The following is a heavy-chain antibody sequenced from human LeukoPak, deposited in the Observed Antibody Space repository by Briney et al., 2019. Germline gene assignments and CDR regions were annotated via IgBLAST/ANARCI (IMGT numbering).Heavy chain of an antibody. J-gene: IGHJ4*02. CDR3: ARPKNGPGSLIFDY. V-gene: IGHV1-69*13. D-gene: IGHD3-10*01. CDR2: IIPIFGTA. CDR1: GGTFSSYA. Sequence: SVKVSCKASGGTFSSYAISWVRQAPGQGLEWMGGIIPIFGTANYAQKFQGRVTITADESTSTAYMELSSLRSEDTAVYYCARPKNGPGSLIFDYWGQGTLVTVPS.